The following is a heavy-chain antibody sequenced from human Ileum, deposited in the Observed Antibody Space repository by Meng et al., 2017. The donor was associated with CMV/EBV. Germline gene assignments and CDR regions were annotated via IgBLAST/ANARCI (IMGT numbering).Heavy chain of an antibody. CDR2: IDTDGTTA. D-gene: IGHD3-22*01. Sequence: GGSLRLSCPASGFTFSSYWMHWVRQAPGKGLVWVSRIDTDGTTATYADSVKGRFTITRDNAKSTLYLQMNSLGVEDTAIYYCARDYTYYYDSSGPGGDWGQGTLVTVSS. CDR3: ARDYTYYYDSSGPGGD. J-gene: IGHJ4*02. V-gene: IGHV3-74*01. CDR1: GFTFSSYW.